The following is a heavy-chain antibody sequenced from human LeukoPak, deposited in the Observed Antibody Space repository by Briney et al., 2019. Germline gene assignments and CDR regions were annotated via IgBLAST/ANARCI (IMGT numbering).Heavy chain of an antibody. CDR2: IWYDGSNK. D-gene: IGHD3/OR15-3a*01. CDR3: ARETDCAFDI. J-gene: IGHJ3*02. V-gene: IGHV3-33*01. CDR1: GFTFSNCA. Sequence: GGSLRLSCATSGFTFSNCAMHWVRQAPGKGLEWVAVIWYDGSNKYYVDSVKGRFTISRDNSKNTLYLQMNSLRAEDTAVYYCARETDCAFDIWGQGTMVTVSS.